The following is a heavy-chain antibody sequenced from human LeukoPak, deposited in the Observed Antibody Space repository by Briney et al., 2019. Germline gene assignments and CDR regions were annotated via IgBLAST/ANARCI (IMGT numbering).Heavy chain of an antibody. CDR2: INHRGST. J-gene: IGHJ4*02. CDR3: ARVGLDWGSIDY. Sequence: SETLSLTCTVSGGSISSSSYYWGWIRQPPGKGLEWIGEINHRGSTTYNPSLKSRVTISVDTSNNQFSLKLSSVTAADTAVYYCARVGLDWGSIDYWGQGTLVTVSS. D-gene: IGHD3/OR15-3a*01. CDR1: GGSISSSSYY. V-gene: IGHV4-39*07.